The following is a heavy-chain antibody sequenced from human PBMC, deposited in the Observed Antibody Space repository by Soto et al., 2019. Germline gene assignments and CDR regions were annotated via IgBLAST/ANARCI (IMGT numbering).Heavy chain of an antibody. CDR3: ARSQGSSTSLEIYYYYYYGMDV. CDR1: GGTFRSYA. D-gene: IGHD2-2*01. V-gene: IGHV1-69*01. J-gene: IGHJ6*02. Sequence: QVQLVQSGAEVKKPGSSVKVSCKASGGTFRSYAISWVRQAPGQGLEWMGGIIPIPGTANYAQKFQGRVTIASDEPKSTAYMELSSLRSEDTAGYYFARSQGSSTSLEIYYYYYYGMDVWGQGTTVTVSS. CDR2: IIPIPGTA.